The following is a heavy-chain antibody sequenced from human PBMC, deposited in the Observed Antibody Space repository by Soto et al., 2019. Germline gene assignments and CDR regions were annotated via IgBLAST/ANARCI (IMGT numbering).Heavy chain of an antibody. V-gene: IGHV3-23*01. D-gene: IGHD6-13*01. J-gene: IGHJ4*02. CDR3: AKNVGQQLTLDDY. CDR2: ISASGGST. CDR1: GFTFSSYA. Sequence: LRLSCAASGFTFSSYAMSWVRQAPGKGLEWVSAISASGGSTYYADSVKGRFTISRDNSKNTLYLQMNSLRAEDTAVYYCAKNVGQQLTLDDYWGQGTLVTVSS.